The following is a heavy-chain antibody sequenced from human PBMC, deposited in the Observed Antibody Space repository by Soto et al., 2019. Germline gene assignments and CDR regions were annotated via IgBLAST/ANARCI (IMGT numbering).Heavy chain of an antibody. D-gene: IGHD3-10*01. CDR3: ARRPTVGSFGMDV. CDR2: IYPGDSDT. CDR1: GYSFTSYW. Sequence: GEALNISCKGSGYSFTSYWIGWVRQMPGKGLEWMGIIYPGDSDTRYSPSFQGQVTISADKSISTAYLQWSSLKASDTAMYYCARRPTVGSFGMDVWGQGTTVTVSS. V-gene: IGHV5-51*01. J-gene: IGHJ6*02.